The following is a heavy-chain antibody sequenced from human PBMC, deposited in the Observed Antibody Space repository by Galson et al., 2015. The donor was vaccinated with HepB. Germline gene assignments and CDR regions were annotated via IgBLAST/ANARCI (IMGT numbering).Heavy chain of an antibody. J-gene: IGHJ4*02. D-gene: IGHD3-22*01. CDR1: GFTFRHYW. Sequence: SLRLSCAASGFTFRHYWMHWVRQAPGKGLVWVSRINSDGISTTYADSVKGRFTISRDNAKNTLYLQMNSLRAEDTAVYYCARDRNLYYYNSGGFLSWGRGTLVTVSS. CDR2: INSDGIST. V-gene: IGHV3-74*01. CDR3: ARDRNLYYYNSGGFLS.